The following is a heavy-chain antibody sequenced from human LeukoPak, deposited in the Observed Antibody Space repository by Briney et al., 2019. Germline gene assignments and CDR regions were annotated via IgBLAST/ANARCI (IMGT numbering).Heavy chain of an antibody. D-gene: IGHD3-10*01. J-gene: IGHJ5*02. CDR3: ARGVRGVIIRGSSWFDP. CDR2: IKQDGSEK. Sequence: PGGSLRLSCAASGFTFSDYYMSWIRQAPGKGLEWVANIKQDGSEKYYVDSVKGRFTISRDNAKNSLYLQMNSLRAEDTAVYYCARGVRGVIIRGSSWFDPWGQGTLVTVSS. V-gene: IGHV3-7*01. CDR1: GFTFSDYY.